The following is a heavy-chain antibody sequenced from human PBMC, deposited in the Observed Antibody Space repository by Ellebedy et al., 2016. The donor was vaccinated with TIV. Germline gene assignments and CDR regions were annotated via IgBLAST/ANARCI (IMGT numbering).Heavy chain of an antibody. CDR1: GFTFSNSW. Sequence: GGSLRLXXVGSGFTFSNSWTDWVRQAPGKGLEWVGRIRRIVDGGTIDYAAPVRDRFAISRDDSKNTLYLQMNSLKTEDTALYYCTTDFSNWGQGTLVTVSS. D-gene: IGHD3-3*01. CDR3: TTDFSN. J-gene: IGHJ4*02. V-gene: IGHV3-15*07. CDR2: IRRIVDGGTI.